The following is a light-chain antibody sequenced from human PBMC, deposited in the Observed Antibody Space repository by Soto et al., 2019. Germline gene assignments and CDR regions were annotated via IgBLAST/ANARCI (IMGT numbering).Light chain of an antibody. CDR1: SGHSTNI. Sequence: QSVLTQSSSASASLGSSVKLTCTLSSGHSTNIIALHQQQPGKAHRYLMKLQGSGNYNKGSGVPDRFSGSSSGADRYLTISHLQVEDEADYYCATWDSYNRVFGGGTKLTVL. J-gene: IGLJ3*02. V-gene: IGLV4-60*02. CDR2: LQGSGNY. CDR3: ATWDSYNRV.